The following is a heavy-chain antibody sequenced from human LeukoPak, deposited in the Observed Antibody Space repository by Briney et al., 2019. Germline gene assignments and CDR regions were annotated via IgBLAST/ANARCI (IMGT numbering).Heavy chain of an antibody. D-gene: IGHD3-3*01. V-gene: IGHV3-30-3*01. CDR2: ISYDGSNK. Sequence: GGSLRLSCAASGFTFSSYAMHWVRQAPGKGLEWVAVISYDGSNKYYADSVKGRFTISRDNSKNTLYLQMNSLRAEDTAVYYCAKVRDFWSGYPRDDYWGQGTLVTVSS. CDR1: GFTFSSYA. J-gene: IGHJ4*02. CDR3: AKVRDFWSGYPRDDY.